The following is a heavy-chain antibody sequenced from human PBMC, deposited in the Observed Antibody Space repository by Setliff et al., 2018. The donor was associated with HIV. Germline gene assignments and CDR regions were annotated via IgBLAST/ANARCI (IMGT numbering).Heavy chain of an antibody. J-gene: IGHJ6*04. CDR2: IFYTGST. Sequence: ASETLSLTCSVSGVSTSSSTYYWGWIRQPPGKGLEWIGYIFYTGSTYYNPSLKSRVTISVDTSKNHFSLRLSRVTVADTAVYYCARDRRSIFGVIGRGGRMDVWGKGTTVTVSS. CDR1: GVSTSSSTYY. D-gene: IGHD3-3*01. CDR3: ARDRRSIFGVIGRGGRMDV. V-gene: IGHV4-39*02.